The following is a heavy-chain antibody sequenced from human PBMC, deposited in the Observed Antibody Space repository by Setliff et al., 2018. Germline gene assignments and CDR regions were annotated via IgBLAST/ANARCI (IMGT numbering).Heavy chain of an antibody. CDR1: GYTFTSYA. CDR3: ARGVVGATRDYYYYYMDV. J-gene: IGHJ6*03. Sequence: GASVKVSCKASGYTFTSYAMNWVRQAPGQGLEWMGWINTNTGNPTYAQGFTGRFVFSLDTSVSTAYLQISSLKAEDTAVYYCARGVVGATRDYYYYYMDVWGKGTTVTVSS. V-gene: IGHV7-4-1*02. CDR2: INTNTGNP. D-gene: IGHD1-26*01.